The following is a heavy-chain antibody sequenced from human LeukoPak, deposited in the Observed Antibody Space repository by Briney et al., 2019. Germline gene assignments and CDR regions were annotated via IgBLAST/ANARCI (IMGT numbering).Heavy chain of an antibody. Sequence: SETLSLTCAVYGGSFSGYYWSWIRQPPGKGLEWIGEINHSGSTNYNSSLKSRVTISVDTSKNQFSLKLSSVTAADTAVYYCARGRKRQLVRGYFDYWGQGTLVTVSS. J-gene: IGHJ4*02. V-gene: IGHV4-34*01. CDR2: INHSGST. CDR1: GGSFSGYY. D-gene: IGHD6-6*01. CDR3: ARGRKRQLVRGYFDY.